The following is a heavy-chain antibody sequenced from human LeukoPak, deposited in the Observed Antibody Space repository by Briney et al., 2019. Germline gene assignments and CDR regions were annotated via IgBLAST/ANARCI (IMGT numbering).Heavy chain of an antibody. J-gene: IGHJ4*02. V-gene: IGHV3-20*04. CDR1: GFTFDDYG. D-gene: IGHD3-22*01. Sequence: PGGSLRLSCAASGFTFDDYGMSWVRQAPGKGLEWVSGINWNGGSTGYADSVKGRFTISRDNAKNSLYLQMNSLRAEDTAVYYCARLGDSSAYYAFDYWGQGTLVTVSS. CDR3: ARLGDSSAYYAFDY. CDR2: INWNGGST.